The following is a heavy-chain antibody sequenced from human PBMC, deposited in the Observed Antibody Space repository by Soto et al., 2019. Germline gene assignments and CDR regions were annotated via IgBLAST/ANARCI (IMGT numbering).Heavy chain of an antibody. CDR3: ARQWYFLAAPGGKAFDS. V-gene: IGHV4-39*01. CDR2: IYYNGRT. J-gene: IGHJ4*02. Sequence: QLQLQESGPGLVKPSETLSLTCTVAGNSIRTMRYYWGWIRQPPGKGREWIGSIYYNGRTYNNPPLKSRVSISVDTSKNHFSLMLRSLTAAYTAVYYCARQWYFLAAPGGKAFDSWGQGILVTGSS. D-gene: IGHD6-13*01. CDR1: GNSIRTMRYY.